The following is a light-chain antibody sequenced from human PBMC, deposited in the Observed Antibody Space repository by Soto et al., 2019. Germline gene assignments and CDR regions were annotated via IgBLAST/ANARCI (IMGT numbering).Light chain of an antibody. Sequence: EIVMTQSPATLSVSPGGRSTLSWRASQIISDTLAWYQQKPGQAPRLLIYGASTRVPGFPARFSGSGSGTDFTLTISSLQSEDFAVYYCQQFNNWPWTFGQGTKVDIK. CDR1: QIISDT. V-gene: IGKV3-15*01. CDR2: GAS. J-gene: IGKJ1*01. CDR3: QQFNNWPWT.